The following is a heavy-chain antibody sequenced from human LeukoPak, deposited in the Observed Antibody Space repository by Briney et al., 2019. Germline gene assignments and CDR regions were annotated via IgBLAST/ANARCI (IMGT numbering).Heavy chain of an antibody. V-gene: IGHV4-31*03. CDR3: ARQQYYAGLID. J-gene: IGHJ4*02. Sequence: PSETLSLTCTVSGGSISSGGYYWSWIRQHPGKGLEWIGYIYYSGTTYYNPSLKSRVTISVDTSKNQFSLMLSSVTAADTAVYYCARQQYYAGLIDWGQGTLVTVSS. D-gene: IGHD3-3*01. CDR1: GGSISSGGYY. CDR2: IYYSGTT.